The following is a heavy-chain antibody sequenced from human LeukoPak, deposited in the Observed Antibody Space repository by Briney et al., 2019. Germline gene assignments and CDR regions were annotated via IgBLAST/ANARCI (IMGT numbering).Heavy chain of an antibody. Sequence: SETLSLTCTVSGGSISSGGYYWSWIRQPPGKGLEWIGYIYHSGSTYHNPSLKSRVTISVDRSKNQFSLKLSSVTAADTAVYYCARGLVVPAAIDGGWFDPWGQGTLVTVSS. V-gene: IGHV4-30-2*01. CDR2: IYHSGST. CDR1: GGSISSGGYY. D-gene: IGHD2-2*01. J-gene: IGHJ5*02. CDR3: ARGLVVPAAIDGGWFDP.